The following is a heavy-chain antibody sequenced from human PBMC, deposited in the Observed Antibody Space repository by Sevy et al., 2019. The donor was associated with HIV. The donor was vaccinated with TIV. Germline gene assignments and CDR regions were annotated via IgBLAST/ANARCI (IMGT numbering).Heavy chain of an antibody. CDR2: ISSSSSTI. J-gene: IGHJ6*02. V-gene: IGHV3-48*02. CDR1: GFTFSSYS. CDR3: AREDGSRLDV. Sequence: GGSLRLSCADSGFTFSSYSMNWVRQAPGKGLEWVSSISSSSSTIYYADSVKGRFTISRDNAKNPLYLQMNSLRDEDTAVYYCAREDGSRLDVWGQGTTVTVSS. D-gene: IGHD6-13*01.